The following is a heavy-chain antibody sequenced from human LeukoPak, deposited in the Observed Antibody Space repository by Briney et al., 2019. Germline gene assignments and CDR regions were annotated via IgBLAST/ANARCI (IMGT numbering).Heavy chain of an antibody. CDR3: ARMILYYGSGSYRGYFDY. V-gene: IGHV4-59*01. CDR1: GGSISSYY. CDR2: IYYSGST. D-gene: IGHD3-10*01. Sequence: DPSETLSLTCTVSGGSISSYYWSWIRQPPGKGLEWIGYIYYSGSTNYNPSLKSRVTISVDTSKNQFSLKLSSVTAADTAVYYCARMILYYGSGSYRGYFDYWGQGTLVTVSS. J-gene: IGHJ4*02.